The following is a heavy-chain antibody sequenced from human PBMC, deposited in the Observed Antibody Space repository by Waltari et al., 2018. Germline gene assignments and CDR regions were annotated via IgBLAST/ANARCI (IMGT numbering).Heavy chain of an antibody. CDR2: ISSGGGDT. D-gene: IGHD6-19*01. CDR3: AKARVPVAGPRGIDY. J-gene: IGHJ4*02. V-gene: IGHV3-23*01. Sequence: ELQLLESGGGLVQPGESLRLSCAASGFTFGNFAMSWVRQLPQKGLEWVSLISSGGGDTFYADYVKGRFTISRDNSKGTLYLQMSRLRAEDTALYFCAKARVPVAGPRGIDYWGQGTLVTVSS. CDR1: GFTFGNFA.